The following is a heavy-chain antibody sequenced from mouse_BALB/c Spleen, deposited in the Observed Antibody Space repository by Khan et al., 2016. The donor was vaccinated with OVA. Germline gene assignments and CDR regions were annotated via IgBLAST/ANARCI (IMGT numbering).Heavy chain of an antibody. D-gene: IGHD1-1*01. Sequence: VKLKESGPGLVAPSQSLSITCTVSGFSLISYGVNWVRQPPGKGLEWLGVIWGDGSINYHSTLKSRLIISKDNSKRQVFLTLNSLQTDDTATYYCAKFTPDFYSMDYWGQGTSVTVSS. CDR1: GFSLISYG. J-gene: IGHJ4*01. CDR2: IWGDGSI. V-gene: IGHV2-3*01. CDR3: AKFTPDFYSMDY.